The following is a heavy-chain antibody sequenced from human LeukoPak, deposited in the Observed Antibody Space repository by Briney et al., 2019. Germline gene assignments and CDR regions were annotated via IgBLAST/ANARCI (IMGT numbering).Heavy chain of an antibody. J-gene: IGHJ4*02. D-gene: IGHD3-9*01. CDR2: ISSSSSYI. V-gene: IGHV3-21*01. CDR1: GFPFSSYS. CDR3: ARDARTYYDILTGYDY. Sequence: GSLGLSFAASGFPFSSYSINWARPAPGKGLGWVSSISSSSSYIYYADSVKGRFTISRDNAKNSLYLQMNSLRAEDTAVYYCARDARTYYDILTGYDYWGQGTLVTVSS.